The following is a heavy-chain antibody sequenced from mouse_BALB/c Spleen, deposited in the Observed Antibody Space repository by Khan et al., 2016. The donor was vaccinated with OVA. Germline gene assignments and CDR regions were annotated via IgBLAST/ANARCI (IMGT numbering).Heavy chain of an antibody. CDR1: GFTFSSYD. CDR2: IISGSST. V-gene: IGHV5-6-5*01. Sequence: EVQLQESGGGLVKPGGSLTLSCAASGFTFSSYDVSWIRQTLAKRLEWVASIISGSSTYYPDSVNGRFTISRDDAWNIQYLEMSGLRSEDTAMYDCRRLVDYWGQGTSVTVSS. J-gene: IGHJ4*01. CDR3: RRLVDY.